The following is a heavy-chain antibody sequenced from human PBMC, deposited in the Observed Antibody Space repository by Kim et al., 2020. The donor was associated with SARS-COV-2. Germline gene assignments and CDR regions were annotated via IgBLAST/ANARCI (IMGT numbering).Heavy chain of an antibody. J-gene: IGHJ6*02. V-gene: IGHV3-11*01. D-gene: IGHD3-16*01. CDR3: ARRFGDPSGMDV. Sequence: YADSGKGRFTISKDNAQNTLYLQMNSLRAEDTAIYYGARRFGDPSGMDVWGQGTTVTVSS.